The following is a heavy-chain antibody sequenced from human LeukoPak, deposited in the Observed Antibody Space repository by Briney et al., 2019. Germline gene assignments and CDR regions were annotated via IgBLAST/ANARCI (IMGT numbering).Heavy chain of an antibody. V-gene: IGHV3-30*18. CDR1: GFTFSSYG. J-gene: IGHJ4*02. Sequence: GGSLRLSCAASGFTFSSYGMHWVRQAPGKGLEWVAIISYDGSNKYCADSVKGRFTISRDNSKNTLYLQMNSLRAEDTAVYYCAKCLKPYYYDSSGYYSGGDYWGQGTLVTVSS. CDR2: ISYDGSNK. D-gene: IGHD3-22*01. CDR3: AKCLKPYYYDSSGYYSGGDY.